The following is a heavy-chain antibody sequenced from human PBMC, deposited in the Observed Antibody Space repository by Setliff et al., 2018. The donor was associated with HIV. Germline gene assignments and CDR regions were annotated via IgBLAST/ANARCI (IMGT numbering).Heavy chain of an antibody. CDR3: ARDPYDTSENPYDP. J-gene: IGHJ5*02. D-gene: IGHD3-16*01. V-gene: IGHV3-73*01. Sequence: PGGSLRLSCSASGFTFSGSALHWVRQASGKGLEWVGRIKTKPNSYATAHAESVKGRFTISRDDSQNTAYLQMNSLRTEDTAVYYCARDPYDTSENPYDPWGQGTLVTVSS. CDR2: IKTKPNSYAT. CDR1: GFTFSGSA.